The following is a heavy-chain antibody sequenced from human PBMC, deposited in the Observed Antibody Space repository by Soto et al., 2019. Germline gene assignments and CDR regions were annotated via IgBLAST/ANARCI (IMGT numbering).Heavy chain of an antibody. CDR1: GYTFTSYG. V-gene: IGHV1-18*04. D-gene: IGHD5-18*01. Sequence: ASVKVSCKXSGYTFTSYGISWVRQAPGQGLEWMGWISAYNGNTNYAQKLQGRVTMTTDTSTSTAYMELRSLRSDDTAVYYCARFSLVDTAMVYYYYYGMDVWGQGTTVTVSS. J-gene: IGHJ6*02. CDR2: ISAYNGNT. CDR3: ARFSLVDTAMVYYYYYGMDV.